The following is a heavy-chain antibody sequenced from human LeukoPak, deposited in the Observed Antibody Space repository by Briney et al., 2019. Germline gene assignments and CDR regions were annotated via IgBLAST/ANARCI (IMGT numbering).Heavy chain of an antibody. CDR3: ARGLLWFGELKFDY. CDR1: GYFISSGYY. V-gene: IGHV4-38-2*02. Sequence: SETLSLTCTVSGYFISSGYYWGWIRQPPGKGLQWIGSIHHSGSTYYNPSLKSRVTISVDTSKNQFSLKLSSVTAADTAVYYCARGLLWFGELKFDYWGQGTLVTVSS. D-gene: IGHD3-10*01. J-gene: IGHJ4*02. CDR2: IHHSGST.